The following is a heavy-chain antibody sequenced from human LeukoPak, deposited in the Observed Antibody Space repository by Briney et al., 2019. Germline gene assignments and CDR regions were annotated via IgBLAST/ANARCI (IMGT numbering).Heavy chain of an antibody. D-gene: IGHD2-2*01. CDR3: AMVPAAQSYYYYYMDV. CDR2: ISSSSSYI. J-gene: IGHJ6*03. CDR1: GFTFSSYS. Sequence: PGGSLRLSCAASGFTFSSYSMNWVRQAPGKGLEWVSSISSSSSYIYYADSVKGRFTISRDKAKNSLYLQMNSLRAEDTAVYYCAMVPAAQSYYYYYMDVWGKGTTVTVSS. V-gene: IGHV3-21*04.